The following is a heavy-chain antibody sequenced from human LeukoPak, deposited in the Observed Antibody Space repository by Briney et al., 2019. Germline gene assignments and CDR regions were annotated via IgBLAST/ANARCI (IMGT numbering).Heavy chain of an antibody. D-gene: IGHD3-3*01. V-gene: IGHV4-59*01. CDR1: GGSISSYY. CDR2: IYYSGST. CDR3: ARATYYDFSCWFDP. J-gene: IGHJ5*02. Sequence: PSETLSLTCTVSGGSISSYYWSWIRQPPGKGLEWIGYIYYSGSTNYNPSLKSRVTISVDTSKNQFSLKLSSVTAADTAVYYCARATYYDFSCWFDPWGQGTLVTVSS.